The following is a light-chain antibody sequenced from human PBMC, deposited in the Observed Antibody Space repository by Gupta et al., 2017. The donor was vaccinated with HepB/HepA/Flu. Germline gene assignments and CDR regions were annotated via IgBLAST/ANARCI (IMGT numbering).Light chain of an antibody. CDR3: QQYNSYPIT. Sequence: DIQMTQSPSSLSASVGDRVTITCRASQGINNYLAWFQQKPGKAPKSLISGASSLQGGVPSRFSGSGSGTDFTLTISSLQPEDFAIYYCQQYNSYPITFGQGTRLEIK. CDR2: GAS. CDR1: QGINNY. J-gene: IGKJ5*01. V-gene: IGKV1-16*01.